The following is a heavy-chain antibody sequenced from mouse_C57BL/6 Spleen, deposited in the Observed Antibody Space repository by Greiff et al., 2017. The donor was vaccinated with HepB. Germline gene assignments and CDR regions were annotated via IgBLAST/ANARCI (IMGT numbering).Heavy chain of an antibody. D-gene: IGHD1-1*01. J-gene: IGHJ2*01. CDR1: GYAFSSSW. CDR2: IYPGDGDT. CDR3: AREGYGSSWSFDY. V-gene: IGHV1-82*01. Sequence: VKLMESGPELVKPGASVKISCKASGYAFSSSWMNWVKQRPGKGLEWIGRIYPGDGDTNYNGKFKGKATLTADKSSSTAYMQLSSLTSEDSAVYFCAREGYGSSWSFDYWGQGTTLTVSS.